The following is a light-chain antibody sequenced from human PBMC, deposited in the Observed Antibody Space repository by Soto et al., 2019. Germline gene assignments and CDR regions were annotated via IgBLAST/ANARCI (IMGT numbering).Light chain of an antibody. J-gene: IGKJ2*01. CDR2: AAS. CDR1: QSVSNSS. CDR3: QLYGNSPMYT. Sequence: EIVLTQSPGTLSLSPGERATFSCRASQSVSNSSLAWYHQKPGQAPRLLLFAASRRATGIPDTFSGSGSGTDFTLTISRLVPEDFAVYYCQLYGNSPMYTFGQGTRLEIK. V-gene: IGKV3-20*01.